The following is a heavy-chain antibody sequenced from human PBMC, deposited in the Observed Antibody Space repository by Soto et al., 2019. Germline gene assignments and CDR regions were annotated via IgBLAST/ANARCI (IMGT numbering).Heavy chain of an antibody. CDR2: ISYDGSNK. CDR3: ARDVEVVVAAKPTRWFDP. J-gene: IGHJ5*02. Sequence: PGGSLRLSCAASGFTFSSYAMHWVRQAPGKGLEWVAVISYDGSNKYYADSVKGRFTISRDNSKNTLYLQMNSLRAEDTAVYYCARDVEVVVAAKPTRWFDPWGQGTLVTVSS. V-gene: IGHV3-30-3*01. D-gene: IGHD2-15*01. CDR1: GFTFSSYA.